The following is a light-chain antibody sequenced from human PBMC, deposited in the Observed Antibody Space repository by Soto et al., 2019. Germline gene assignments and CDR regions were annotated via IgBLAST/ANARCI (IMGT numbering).Light chain of an antibody. J-gene: IGKJ5*01. CDR3: QQYNNWPRT. Sequence: EIVMMQSTATLSVSPGERATLSCRASQSVSSNLAWYQQQPGQAPRLLIYGASTRATIIPTRFSGSGSGTEFTLTISSLQSEDFAVYYCQQYNNWPRTFGQGTRLEI. V-gene: IGKV3-15*01. CDR1: QSVSSN. CDR2: GAS.